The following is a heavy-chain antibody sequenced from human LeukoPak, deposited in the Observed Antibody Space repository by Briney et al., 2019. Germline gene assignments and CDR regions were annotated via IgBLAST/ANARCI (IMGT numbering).Heavy chain of an antibody. D-gene: IGHD6-13*01. CDR1: GYTFTSYD. CDR3: ARYEGYSSSWYSSYYYYYMDV. V-gene: IGHV1-8*02. CDR2: MNPNTGNT. J-gene: IGHJ6*03. Sequence: ASVKVSCKAFGYTFTSYDTNWVRQASGQGLEWMGWMNPNTGNTGYAQKFQGRVTMTRDMSTTTDYMELRGLRSDDTAVYYCARYEGYSSSWYSSYYYYYMDVWGKGTTVTVSS.